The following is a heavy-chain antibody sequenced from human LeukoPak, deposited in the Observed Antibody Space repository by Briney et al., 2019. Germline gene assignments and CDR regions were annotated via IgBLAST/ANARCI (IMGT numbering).Heavy chain of an antibody. V-gene: IGHV4-59*01. D-gene: IGHD3-10*01. CDR3: ARDRTVYGEYYFDY. CDR2: IYYSGST. J-gene: IGHJ4*02. Sequence: SETLSLTCTVSGGSISSYYWSWIRQPPGKGLEWIGYIYYSGSTNYNPSLKSRVTISVDTSKNQFSLKLSSVTAADTAVYYCARDRTVYGEYYFDYWGQGTLVTVSS. CDR1: GGSISSYY.